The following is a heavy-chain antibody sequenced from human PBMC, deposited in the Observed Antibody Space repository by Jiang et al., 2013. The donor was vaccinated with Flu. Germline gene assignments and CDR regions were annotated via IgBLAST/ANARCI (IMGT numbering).Heavy chain of an antibody. CDR1: GFTFSSYA. CDR3: AKGPATIFGVVIAFRY. Sequence: AASGFTFSSYAMSWVRQAPGKGLEWVSAISGSGGSTYYADSVKGRFTISRDNSKNTLYLQMNSLRAEDTAVYYCAKGPATIFGVVIAFRYWGQGTLVTVSS. D-gene: IGHD3-3*01. J-gene: IGHJ4*02. V-gene: IGHV3-23*01. CDR2: ISGSGGST.